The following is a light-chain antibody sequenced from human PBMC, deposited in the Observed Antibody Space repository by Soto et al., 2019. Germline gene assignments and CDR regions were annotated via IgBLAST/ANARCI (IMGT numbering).Light chain of an antibody. CDR1: QSVSSN. Sequence: EIVMTQSPATLSVSPGERATLSCRASQSVSSNLAWYQQKPGQAPRLLIYGASTRATGIPARFSGSGSGTEFPLTISSLQSEDFAVYYCQQYNNWPRTFGQGTKVDTK. J-gene: IGKJ1*01. V-gene: IGKV3-15*01. CDR2: GAS. CDR3: QQYNNWPRT.